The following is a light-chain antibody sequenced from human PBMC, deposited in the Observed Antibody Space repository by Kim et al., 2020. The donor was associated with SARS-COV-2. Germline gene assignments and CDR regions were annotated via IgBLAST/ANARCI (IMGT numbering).Light chain of an antibody. Sequence: VSPGQTASITCSGDELGDKYVCWYQQKPGQSPVVVIYQDSKRPSGIPERFSGSNSGNTATLTISGTQALDEADYYCQAGDTSSVIFGGGTKVTVL. V-gene: IGLV3-1*01. J-gene: IGLJ2*01. CDR2: QDS. CDR1: ELGDKY. CDR3: QAGDTSSVI.